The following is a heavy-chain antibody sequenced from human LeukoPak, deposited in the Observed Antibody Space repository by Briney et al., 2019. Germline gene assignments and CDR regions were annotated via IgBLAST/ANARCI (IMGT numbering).Heavy chain of an antibody. V-gene: IGHV1-8*01. CDR2: MNPNSGNT. J-gene: IGHJ2*01. D-gene: IGHD1-26*01. Sequence: ASVKVSCKASGYTFTSYDINWVRQATGQGLEWMGWMNPNSGNTGYAQKFQGRVTMTRNTSISTAYMELSSLRSDDTAVYYCARSPRSGGATPDFDLWGRGTLVTVSS. CDR1: GYTFTSYD. CDR3: ARSPRSGGATPDFDL.